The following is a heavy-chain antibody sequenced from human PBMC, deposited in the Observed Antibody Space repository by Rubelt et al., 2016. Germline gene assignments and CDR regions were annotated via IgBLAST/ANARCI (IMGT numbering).Heavy chain of an antibody. CDR1: GGSISRSTYY. Sequence: QLQLQESGPGLVKPSETLSLTCTVSGGSISRSTYYWGWIRQPPGKGLEWIGSVYYSGSTYYNPSLKSRVTISVDTSKNQLSLKVNSVTAADTDVYYCTRDYDFWSHYSSYGMDVWGQGTTVTVSS. V-gene: IGHV4-39*02. CDR3: TRDYDFWSHYSSYGMDV. CDR2: VYYSGST. D-gene: IGHD3-3*01. J-gene: IGHJ6*02.